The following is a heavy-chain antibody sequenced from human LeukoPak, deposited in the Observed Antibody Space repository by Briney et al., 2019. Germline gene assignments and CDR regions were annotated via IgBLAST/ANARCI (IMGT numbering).Heavy chain of an antibody. Sequence: GGSLRLSCAASGFTFSSYSMNWVRQAPGKGLEWVSSISSSSSYIYYADSVKGRFTISRDNSKNTLYLQMNSLRAEDTAVYYCAKDIVVVPAATTPWGQGTLVTVSS. CDR1: GFTFSSYS. D-gene: IGHD2-2*01. V-gene: IGHV3-21*01. CDR2: ISSSSSYI. J-gene: IGHJ5*02. CDR3: AKDIVVVPAATTP.